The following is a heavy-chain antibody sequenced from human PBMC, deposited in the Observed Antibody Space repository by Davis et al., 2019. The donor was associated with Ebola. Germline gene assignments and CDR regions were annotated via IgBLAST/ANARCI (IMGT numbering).Heavy chain of an antibody. J-gene: IGHJ3*02. CDR3: ARDGYYYDSSGYYYRVAFDI. CDR1: GGSISSSSYY. Sequence: SETLSLTCTVSGGSISSSSYYWGWIRQPPGKGLEWIGSIYYSGSTNYNPSLKSRVTISVDTSKNQFSLKLSSVTAADTAVYYCARDGYYYDSSGYYYRVAFDIWGQGTMVTVSS. V-gene: IGHV4-39*07. D-gene: IGHD3-22*01. CDR2: IYYSGST.